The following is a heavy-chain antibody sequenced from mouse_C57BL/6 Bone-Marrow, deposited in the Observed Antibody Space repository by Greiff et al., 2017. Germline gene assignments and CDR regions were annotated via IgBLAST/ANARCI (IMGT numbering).Heavy chain of an antibody. CDR1: GFTFSDYY. Sequence: EVKLMESGGGLVQPGGSLKLSCAASGFTFSDYYMYWVRQTPEKRLEWVAYISNGGGRTYYPDTVKGRFTSSRDNAKNPLYLQMSRLKSEDTAMYYCARHVYYYGSSYAMDYWGQGTSVTVSS. CDR3: ARHVYYYGSSYAMDY. V-gene: IGHV5-12*01. D-gene: IGHD1-1*01. J-gene: IGHJ4*01. CDR2: ISNGGGRT.